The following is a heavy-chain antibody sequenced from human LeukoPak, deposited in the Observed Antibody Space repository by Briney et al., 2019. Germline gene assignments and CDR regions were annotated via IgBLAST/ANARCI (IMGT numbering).Heavy chain of an antibody. CDR1: GGSISSYY. CDR3: ARAKLPDRDFWSGNNWYFDL. J-gene: IGHJ2*01. Sequence: SETLSLTCTVSGGSISSYYWSWIRQPPGKGLEWIGYIYYSGSTNYNPSLKSRVTISVDTSKNQFSLKLSSVTAADTAVYYCARAKLPDRDFWSGNNWYFDLWGRGTLVTVSS. CDR2: IYYSGST. D-gene: IGHD3-3*01. V-gene: IGHV4-59*01.